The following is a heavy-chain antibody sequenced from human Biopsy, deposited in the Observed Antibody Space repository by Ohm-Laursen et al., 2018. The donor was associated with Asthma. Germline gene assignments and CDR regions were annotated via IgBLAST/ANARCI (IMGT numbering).Heavy chain of an antibody. CDR1: RFTYE. D-gene: IGHD3-22*01. Sequence: SLRLSCAASRFTYEMHWVRQAPGKGLEWVSVIYSGGTSHTADSVRGRFTISRDYSKNTLYLQMHSLGAEDTAVYYCARGDSSNWSHYYFDYWGQGTLVTVSS. CDR3: ARGDSSNWSHYYFDY. V-gene: IGHV3-53*01. J-gene: IGHJ4*02. CDR2: IYSGGTS.